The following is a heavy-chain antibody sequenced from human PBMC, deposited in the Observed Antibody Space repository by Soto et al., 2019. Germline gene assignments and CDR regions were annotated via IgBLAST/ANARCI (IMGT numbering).Heavy chain of an antibody. J-gene: IGHJ6*02. CDR3: AHRYSSSSLLYYYYGMDV. Sequence: SGPTLVNPTQTLTLTCTFSGFSLSTSGVGVGWIRQPPGKALEWLALIYWNDDKRYSPSLKSRLTITKDTSKNQVVLTMTNMDPVDTATYYCAHRYSSSSLLYYYYGMDVWGQGTTVTVSS. V-gene: IGHV2-5*01. D-gene: IGHD6-6*01. CDR2: IYWNDDK. CDR1: GFSLSTSGVG.